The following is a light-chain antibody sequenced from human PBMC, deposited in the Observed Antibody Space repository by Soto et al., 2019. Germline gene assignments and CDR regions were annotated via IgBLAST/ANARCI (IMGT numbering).Light chain of an antibody. CDR2: KAS. Sequence: DIQMTQSPSTPSASVGDRVTITCRASQSISIWLAWYQQKPGKAPKLLIYKASSLESGVPSRFSGSGYGTEFSLTISSLQPDDFATYYCHHEWTFGQGTKVEIK. V-gene: IGKV1-5*03. J-gene: IGKJ1*01. CDR3: HHEWT. CDR1: QSISIW.